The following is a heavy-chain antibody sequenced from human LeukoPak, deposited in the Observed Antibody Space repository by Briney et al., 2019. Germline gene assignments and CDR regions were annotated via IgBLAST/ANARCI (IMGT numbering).Heavy chain of an antibody. D-gene: IGHD2-2*01. V-gene: IGHV6-1*01. J-gene: IGHJ4*02. CDR2: TYCRSKWFN. CDR1: GDGVSTNNAAA. CDR3: ARGTRNAFDS. Sequence: SQTLSLTCVISGDGVSTNNAAAWNWFRQSPSRGLAWLRRTYCRSKWFNEYAISVKSRMLINADTSRNQFSLQLNSVTPEDTAMYYCARGTRNAFDSWGQGTLATVSS.